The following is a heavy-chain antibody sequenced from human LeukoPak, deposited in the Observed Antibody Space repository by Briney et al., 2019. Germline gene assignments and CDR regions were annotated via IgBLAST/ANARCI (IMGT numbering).Heavy chain of an antibody. CDR2: INHSGST. D-gene: IGHD6-6*01. V-gene: IGHV4-34*08. CDR1: GFTFTTYW. CDR3: AKIAARQRARYYYYYMDV. Sequence: GSLRLSCAASGFTFTTYWMTWVRQPPGKGLEWIGEINHSGSTNYNPSLKSRVTISVDTSKNQFSLKLSSVTAADTAVYYCAKIAARQRARYYYYYMDVWGKGTTVTVSS. J-gene: IGHJ6*03.